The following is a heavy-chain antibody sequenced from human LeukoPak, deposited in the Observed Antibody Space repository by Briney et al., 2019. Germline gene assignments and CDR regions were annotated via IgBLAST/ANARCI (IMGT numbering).Heavy chain of an antibody. V-gene: IGHV3-21*04. D-gene: IGHD4-23*01. CDR3: AMEATVVTPFDY. J-gene: IGHJ4*02. CDR1: GFTFSSYS. CDR2: ISSSSSYI. Sequence: GGSLRLSCAASGFTFSSYSMNWVRQAPGKGLEWVSSISSSSSYIYYADSVKGRFTISRDNSKNTLYLQMNSLRAEDTAVYYCAMEATVVTPFDYWGQGTLVTVSS.